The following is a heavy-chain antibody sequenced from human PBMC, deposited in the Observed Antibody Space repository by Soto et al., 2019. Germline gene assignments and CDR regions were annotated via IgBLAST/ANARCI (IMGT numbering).Heavy chain of an antibody. CDR3: ARAHRGVGLIRPLNWFDP. D-gene: IGHD1-26*01. Sequence: SETLALTCTVSGCSISSGDYYWSWIRQPPGKGLEWIGYIYYSGSTYYNPSLKSRVTISVDTSKNQFSLKLSSVTAADTAVYYCARAHRGVGLIRPLNWFDPWGQGTLVTVSS. J-gene: IGHJ5*02. V-gene: IGHV4-30-4*01. CDR1: GCSISSGDYY. CDR2: IYYSGST.